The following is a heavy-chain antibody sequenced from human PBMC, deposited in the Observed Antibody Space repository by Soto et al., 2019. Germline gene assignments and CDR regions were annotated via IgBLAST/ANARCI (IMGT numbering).Heavy chain of an antibody. V-gene: IGHV3-23*01. CDR3: AKVPPSLKFYDY. CDR1: GFTFSNYL. CDR2: ISGSGTNT. J-gene: IGHJ4*02. Sequence: GGSLRLSCAASGFTFSNYLMNWVRQAPGKGLEWVSGISGSGTNTYYADSVKGRFTISRDNSKNTLYLQMNSLTAADTAIYYCAKVPPSLKFYDYWGQGTQVTVSS.